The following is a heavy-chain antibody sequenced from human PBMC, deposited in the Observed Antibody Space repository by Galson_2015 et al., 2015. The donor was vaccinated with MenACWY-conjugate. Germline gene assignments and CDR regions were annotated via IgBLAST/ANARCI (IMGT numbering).Heavy chain of an antibody. Sequence: ETLSLTCTVSGDSISSSSYYWAWIRRPPGKGLEWIGSIYYSGDTYYTPSLKSRVTMSVDTSRNQFSLKLYSVTAADTAVYYCARVSVAATQSFDYWGQGTLVTVSS. CDR3: ARVSVAATQSFDY. J-gene: IGHJ4*02. CDR2: IYYSGDT. V-gene: IGHV4-39*07. D-gene: IGHD6-19*01. CDR1: GDSISSSSYY.